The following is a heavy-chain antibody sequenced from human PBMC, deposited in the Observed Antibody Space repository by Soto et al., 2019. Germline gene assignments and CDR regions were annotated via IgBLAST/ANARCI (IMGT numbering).Heavy chain of an antibody. CDR3: ARALLRFLEDYYYYGMDV. CDR2: IWYDGSNK. CDR1: GFTFSSYG. V-gene: IGHV3-33*01. D-gene: IGHD3-3*01. J-gene: IGHJ6*02. Sequence: GGSLRLSCAASGFTFSSYGMHWVRQAPGKGLEWVAVIWYDGSNKYYADSVKGRFTISRDNSKNTLYLQMNSLRAEDTAVYYCARALLRFLEDYYYYGMDVWGQGTTVTVSS.